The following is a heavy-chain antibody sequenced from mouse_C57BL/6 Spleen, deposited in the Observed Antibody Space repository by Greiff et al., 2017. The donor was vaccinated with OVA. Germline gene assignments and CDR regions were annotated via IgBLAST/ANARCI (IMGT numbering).Heavy chain of an antibody. V-gene: IGHV1-55*01. CDR3: ARRYYGSSGDYAMDY. CDR1: GYTFTSYW. Sequence: QVQLKQPGAELVKPGASVKMSCKASGYTFTSYWITWVKQRPGQGLEWIGDIYPGSGSTNYNEKFKSKATLTVDTSSSTAYMQLSSLTSEDSAVYYCARRYYGSSGDYAMDYWGQGTSVTVSS. CDR2: IYPGSGST. D-gene: IGHD1-1*01. J-gene: IGHJ4*01.